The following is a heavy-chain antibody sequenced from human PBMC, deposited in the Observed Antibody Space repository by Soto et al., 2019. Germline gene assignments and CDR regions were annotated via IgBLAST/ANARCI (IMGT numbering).Heavy chain of an antibody. CDR3: ARIRWIREYYFDY. CDR1: GFSLSNTRMG. V-gene: IGHV2-26*01. CDR2: IFSNDAK. Sequence: QVTLKESGPVLVKPTETLTLTCTVSGFSLSNTRMGVSWIRQPPGKALEWLAHIFSNDAKSYSTSLKSRITISKDTSKSQVVLTVTNMDPVDTATYYCARIRWIREYYFDYWGQGTLVAVSS. D-gene: IGHD5-18*01. J-gene: IGHJ4*02.